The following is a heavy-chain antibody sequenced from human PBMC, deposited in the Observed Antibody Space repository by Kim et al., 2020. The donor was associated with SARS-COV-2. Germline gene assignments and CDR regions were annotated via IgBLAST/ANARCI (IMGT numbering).Heavy chain of an antibody. J-gene: IGHJ3*02. CDR1: GYTFTSYA. Sequence: ASVKVSCKASGYTFTSYAMHWVRQAPGQRLEWMGWINAGNGNTKYSQKFQGRVTITRDTSASTAYMELSSLRSEDTAVYYCARDGGSSLGLWFDAFDIWGQGTMVNVSS. CDR2: INAGNGNT. D-gene: IGHD5-18*01. CDR3: ARDGGSSLGLWFDAFDI. V-gene: IGHV1-3*01.